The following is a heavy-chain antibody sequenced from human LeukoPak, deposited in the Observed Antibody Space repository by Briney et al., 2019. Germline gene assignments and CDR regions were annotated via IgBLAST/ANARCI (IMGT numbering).Heavy chain of an antibody. D-gene: IGHD1-26*01. V-gene: IGHV1-69*13. CDR3: ARGLYSGSL. CDR1: GGTFSSYA. Sequence: SVNVSCKASGGTFSSYAISWVRQAPGQRLEWMGGIIPIFGTANYAQKFQGRVTITADESTRTAYMELSSLRSEDTAVYYCARGLYSGSLWGQGTLVIVSS. CDR2: IIPIFGTA. J-gene: IGHJ4*02.